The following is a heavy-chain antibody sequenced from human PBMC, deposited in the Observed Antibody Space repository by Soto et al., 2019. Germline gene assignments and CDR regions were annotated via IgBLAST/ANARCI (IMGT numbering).Heavy chain of an antibody. CDR1: GYTLTGYF. CDR2: INPNSGGT. CDR3: ARGIAAAAARGMDV. Sequence: ASGKVYCKGSGYTLTGYFMQWVGQAPGQGLEWMGWINPNSGGTNYAQKFQGWVTMTRDTSISTAYMELSRLRSDDTAVYYCARGIAAAAARGMDVWGQGTTVTVSS. J-gene: IGHJ6*02. V-gene: IGHV1-2*04. D-gene: IGHD6-13*01.